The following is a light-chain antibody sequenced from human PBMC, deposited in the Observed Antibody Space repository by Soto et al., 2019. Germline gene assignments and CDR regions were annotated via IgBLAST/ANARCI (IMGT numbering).Light chain of an antibody. CDR2: DAS. CDR1: QDISNY. CDR3: QQYDNLPT. J-gene: IGKJ4*01. Sequence: DLQMTQSPSSLSASVGDRVTITCQASQDISNYLNWYQQKPGKAPKLLIYDASNLETGVPSRFSGSGSGTDFTFTISSLRPEDIATYYCQQYDNLPTFGGGTKVEIK. V-gene: IGKV1-33*01.